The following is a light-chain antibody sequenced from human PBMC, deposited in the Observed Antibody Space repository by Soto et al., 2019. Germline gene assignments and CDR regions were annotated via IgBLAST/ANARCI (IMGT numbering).Light chain of an antibody. CDR3: QQRSNWPPVT. V-gene: IGKV3-11*01. CDR2: DAS. CDR1: QSVSSY. Sequence: EIVLTQSPATLSLSPGERXTLXXXASQSVSSYLAWYQQKPGQAPRLLIYDASNRATGIPARFSGSGSGTDFTLTISSLEPEDFAIYYCQQRSNWPPVTFGGGTKVEIK. J-gene: IGKJ4*01.